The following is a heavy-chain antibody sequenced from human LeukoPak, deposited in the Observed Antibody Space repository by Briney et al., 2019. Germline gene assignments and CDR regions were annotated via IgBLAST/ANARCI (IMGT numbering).Heavy chain of an antibody. V-gene: IGHV4-34*01. J-gene: IGHJ6*04. CDR2: INHSGST. Sequence: SETLSLTCAVYGGSFSGYYWSWIRQPPGKGLEWIGEINHSGSTNYNPSLKSRGTISVDTSKNQFSLKLSSVTAADTAVYYCARVVGYCSGGSCYPLPYYYYGMDVWGKGTTVTVSS. D-gene: IGHD2-15*01. CDR3: ARVVGYCSGGSCYPLPYYYYGMDV. CDR1: GGSFSGYY.